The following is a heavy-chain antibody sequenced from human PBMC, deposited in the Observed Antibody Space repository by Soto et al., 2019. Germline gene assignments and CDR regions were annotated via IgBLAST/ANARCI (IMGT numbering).Heavy chain of an antibody. CDR2: ISAHTGSS. CDR1: GYTFTSSG. V-gene: IGHV1-18*01. Sequence: QVQLVQSGAEVKKPGASVKVSCKASGYTFTSSGMSWVRQAPGQGLEWMGWISAHTGSSEYAQRFQGRVTMTTDRSTSTAYMELRSLRSDDTAVYDCARAFFYQGSDSRGYSFGALDFWGPGTRVTVSS. CDR3: ARAFFYQGSDSRGYSFGALDF. J-gene: IGHJ3*01. D-gene: IGHD3-22*01.